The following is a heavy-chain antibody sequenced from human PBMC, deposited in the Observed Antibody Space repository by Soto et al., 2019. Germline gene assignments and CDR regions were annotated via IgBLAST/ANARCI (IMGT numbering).Heavy chain of an antibody. D-gene: IGHD6-19*01. CDR3: AKDVRSSGWPSFDD. Sequence: PGGSLRLSCAASGFTFSSYGMHWVRQAPGKGLEWVAVISYDGSNKYYADSVKGRFTISRDNSKNTLYLQMNSLRAEDTAVYYCAKDVRSSGWPSFDDWDQGTLVTVSS. CDR1: GFTFSSYG. J-gene: IGHJ4*02. V-gene: IGHV3-30*18. CDR2: ISYDGSNK.